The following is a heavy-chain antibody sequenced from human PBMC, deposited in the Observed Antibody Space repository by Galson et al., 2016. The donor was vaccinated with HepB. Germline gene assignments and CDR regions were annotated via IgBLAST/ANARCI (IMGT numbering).Heavy chain of an antibody. CDR2: ISGDGAP. CDR3: ARDRGLYSSTWD. Sequence: SLRLSCAASGFTFSSYAMSWVRQAPGKGLEWVSSISGDGAPYYVDSMKGRLTISRDNSKDTLYLQMISLRAEDTAVYYCARDRGLYSSTWDWGQGTLVTVSS. CDR1: GFTFSSYA. D-gene: IGHD2/OR15-2a*01. J-gene: IGHJ4*02. V-gene: IGHV3-23*01.